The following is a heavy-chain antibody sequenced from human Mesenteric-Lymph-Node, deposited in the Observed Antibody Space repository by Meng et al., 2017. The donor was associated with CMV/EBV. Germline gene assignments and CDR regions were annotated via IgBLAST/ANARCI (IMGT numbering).Heavy chain of an antibody. CDR2: ISSSGSTI. Sequence: GGSLRLSCAASGFTFSDYYMSWIRQAPGKGLEWVSYISSSGSTIYYADSVKGRFTISRDNAKNSLYLQMNSLRAEDTAVYYCARDQAGTPYYYDYAMDLWGQGTTVTVSS. CDR3: ARDQAGTPYYYDYAMDL. D-gene: IGHD3-10*01. CDR1: GFTFSDYY. V-gene: IGHV3-11*01. J-gene: IGHJ6*02.